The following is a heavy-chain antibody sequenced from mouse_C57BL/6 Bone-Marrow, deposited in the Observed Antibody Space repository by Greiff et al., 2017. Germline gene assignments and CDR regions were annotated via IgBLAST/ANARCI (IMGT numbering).Heavy chain of an antibody. V-gene: IGHV5-4*01. J-gene: IGHJ2*01. CDR3: ARVPYYGSDYFDY. CDR2: ISDGGSYT. Sequence: EVQRVESGGGLVKPGGSLKLSCAASGFTFSSYAMSWVRQTPEKRLEWVATISDGGSYTYYPDNVKGRFTISRDNAKNNLYLQMSHLKSEDTAMYYCARVPYYGSDYFDYWGQGTTLTVSS. D-gene: IGHD1-1*01. CDR1: GFTFSSYA.